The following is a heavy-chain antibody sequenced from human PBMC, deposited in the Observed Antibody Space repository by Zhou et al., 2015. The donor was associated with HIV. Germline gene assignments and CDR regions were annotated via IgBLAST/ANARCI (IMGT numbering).Heavy chain of an antibody. D-gene: IGHD3-10*01. V-gene: IGHV1-69*01. CDR2: IIPIFGTA. J-gene: IGHJ6*02. Sequence: QVQLVQSGAEVKKPGSSVKVSCKASGGTFSSYAISWVRQAPGQGLEWMGGIIPIFGTANYAQKFQGRVTITADESTSTAYMELSSLRSEDTAVYYCASGGRFGEGRGEGMDVWGQGDHGSPSP. CDR3: ASGGRFGEGRGEGMDV. CDR1: GGTFSSYA.